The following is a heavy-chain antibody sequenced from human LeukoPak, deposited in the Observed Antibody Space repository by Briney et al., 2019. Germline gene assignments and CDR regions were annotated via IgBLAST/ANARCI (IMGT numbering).Heavy chain of an antibody. CDR1: GDRVSSNSAA. Sequence: SHTLSLTCAISGDRVSSNSAAWGWITQSPSRGLEGLGRTYYRSGWYNDYALSVESRITINPDTSKNQVSLQLTSVTPEDTAVYYCSRDLAWGPADYWGQGTLVTVSS. V-gene: IGHV6-1*01. J-gene: IGHJ4*02. CDR3: SRDLAWGPADY. CDR2: TYYRSGWYN. D-gene: IGHD7-27*01.